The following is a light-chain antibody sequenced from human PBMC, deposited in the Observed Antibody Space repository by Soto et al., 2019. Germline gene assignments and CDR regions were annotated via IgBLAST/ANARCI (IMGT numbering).Light chain of an antibody. CDR3: NSYAGSNNWV. V-gene: IGLV2-8*01. J-gene: IGLJ3*02. CDR2: EVS. CDR1: SSDIGGYNY. Sequence: QSALTQPPSASGSPGQSVTISCTGTSSDIGGYNYVSWYQQHPGKAPKLIISEVSKRPSGVPDRFSGSKSGNTASLTVSGLRADDEADYYCNSYAGSNNWVFGGGTQLTVL.